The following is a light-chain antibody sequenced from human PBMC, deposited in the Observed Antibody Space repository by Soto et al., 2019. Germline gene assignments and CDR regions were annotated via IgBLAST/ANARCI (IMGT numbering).Light chain of an antibody. CDR1: QSVSSY. CDR2: DTS. V-gene: IGKV3-20*01. Sequence: EIVLTQSPGTLSLSVGERVILSCRASQSVSSYLAWYQQTPGQAPRLLIYDTSNRATGTPDRFSGSGSGTDFTLTISRLEPEDFTVYYCQQYGSSPLTFGGGTTVEIK. J-gene: IGKJ4*01. CDR3: QQYGSSPLT.